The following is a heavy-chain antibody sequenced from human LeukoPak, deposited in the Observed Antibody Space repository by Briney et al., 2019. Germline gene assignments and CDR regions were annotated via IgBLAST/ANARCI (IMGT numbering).Heavy chain of an antibody. J-gene: IGHJ4*02. Sequence: GGSLRLSCAASGFTVSSNYMSWVRLAPGKGLEWVSILYTGGSEYYADSVKGRFTISKDNSKNTLYLQIDSLRADDTGVYYCARDYSGNYCVDYWGQGTLVTVSS. CDR3: ARDYSGNYCVDY. CDR2: LYTGGSE. CDR1: GFTVSSNY. D-gene: IGHD1-26*01. V-gene: IGHV3-66*01.